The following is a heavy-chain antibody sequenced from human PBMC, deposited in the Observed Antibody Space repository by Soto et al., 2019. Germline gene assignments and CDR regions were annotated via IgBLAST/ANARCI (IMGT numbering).Heavy chain of an antibody. Sequence: SETLSLTCSVSGGSFSSDSFIWSWVRQFPGKGLEGSGYINYSGTTYYNPSLRSRITMSVDTSKNQFSLNLSSVNAADTAVYYCARDHKWDGMDVWGQGTTVTVSS. V-gene: IGHV4-31*03. CDR1: GGSFSSDSFI. J-gene: IGHJ6*02. D-gene: IGHD1-26*01. CDR3: ARDHKWDGMDV. CDR2: INYSGTT.